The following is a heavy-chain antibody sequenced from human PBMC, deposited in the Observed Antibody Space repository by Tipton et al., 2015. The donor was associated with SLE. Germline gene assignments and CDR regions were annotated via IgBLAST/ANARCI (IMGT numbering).Heavy chain of an antibody. CDR3: ARASKLELQAFDI. V-gene: IGHV4-61*02. D-gene: IGHD1-7*01. J-gene: IGHJ3*02. CDR2: IYTSGST. CDR1: GGSISSGSYY. Sequence: TLSLTCTVSGGSISSGSYYWSWIRQPAGKGLEWIGRIYTSGSTNYNPSLKSRVTISVDRSKNQFSLKLSSVTAADTAVYYCARASKLELQAFDIWGQGTMVTVSS.